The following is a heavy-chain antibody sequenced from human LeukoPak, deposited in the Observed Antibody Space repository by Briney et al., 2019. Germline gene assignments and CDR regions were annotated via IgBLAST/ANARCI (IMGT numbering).Heavy chain of an antibody. CDR3: ARDLKAAAGRRAFDY. D-gene: IGHD6-13*01. J-gene: IGHJ4*02. CDR2: ISGSGGST. Sequence: GGSLRLSCAASGFTFSSYAMSWVRQAPGKGLEWVSAISGSGGSTYYADSVKGRFTISRDNSKNTLYLQMNSLSTEDTAVYYCARDLKAAAGRRAFDYWGQGTLVTVSS. V-gene: IGHV3-23*01. CDR1: GFTFSSYA.